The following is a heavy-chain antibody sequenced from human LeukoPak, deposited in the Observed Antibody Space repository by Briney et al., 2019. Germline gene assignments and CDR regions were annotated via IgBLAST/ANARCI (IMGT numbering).Heavy chain of an antibody. CDR3: ARGATDVTRWFDP. V-gene: IGHV3-21*01. CDR2: ISRASESI. CDR1: RFTFSDYW. J-gene: IGHJ5*02. Sequence: PGGSLRLSCAASRFTFSDYWMHWVRQAPGKGLEWVSIISRASESIFYADSVKGRFTISRDNAKNSLYLQMNGLRAEDTAVYYCARGATDVTRWFDPWGQGTRVTVSS. D-gene: IGHD1-1*01.